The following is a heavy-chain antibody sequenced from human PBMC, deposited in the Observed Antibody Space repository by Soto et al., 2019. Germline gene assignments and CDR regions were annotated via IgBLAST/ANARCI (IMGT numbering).Heavy chain of an antibody. V-gene: IGHV3-30*18. J-gene: IGHJ4*02. Sequence: PGGSLRLSCAASGFTFSSYGMHWVRQAPGKGLEWVAVISYDGSNKYYADSVKGRFTISRDNSKNTLYLQMNSLRAEDMAVYYCAKSFIAAAGKEGYFDYWGQGTLVTVSS. CDR1: GFTFSSYG. D-gene: IGHD6-13*01. CDR2: ISYDGSNK. CDR3: AKSFIAAAGKEGYFDY.